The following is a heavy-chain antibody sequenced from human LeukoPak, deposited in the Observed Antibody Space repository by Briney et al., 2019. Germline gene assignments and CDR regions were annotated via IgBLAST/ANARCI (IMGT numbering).Heavy chain of an antibody. CDR1: GGTFSSYA. Sequence: ASVKVSCKASGGTFSSYAIGWVRQAPGQGLEWMGGIIPIFGTANYAQKFQGRVTITADESTSTAYMELSSLRSEDTAVYYCARDVPDSSGYYYADYWGQGTLVTVSS. D-gene: IGHD3-22*01. V-gene: IGHV1-69*13. CDR3: ARDVPDSSGYYYADY. J-gene: IGHJ4*02. CDR2: IIPIFGTA.